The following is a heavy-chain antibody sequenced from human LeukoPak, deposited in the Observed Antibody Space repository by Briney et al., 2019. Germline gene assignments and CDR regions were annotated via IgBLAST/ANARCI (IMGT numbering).Heavy chain of an antibody. V-gene: IGHV4-59*01. CDR1: GGSISSYY. J-gene: IGHJ4*02. CDR2: IYYSGST. Sequence: SETLSLTCTVSGGSISSYYWGWIRQPPGKGLEWIGYIYYSGSTNYNPSLKSRVTISVDTSKNQFSLKLSSVTAADTAVYYCARGTRDGYIPDYWGQGTLVTVSS. D-gene: IGHD5-24*01. CDR3: ARGTRDGYIPDY.